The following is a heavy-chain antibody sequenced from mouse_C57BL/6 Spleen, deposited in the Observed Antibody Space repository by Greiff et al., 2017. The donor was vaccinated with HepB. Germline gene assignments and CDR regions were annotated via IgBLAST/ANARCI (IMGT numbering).Heavy chain of an antibody. CDR1: GFTFSSYT. Sequence: EVKVEESGGGLVKPGGSLKLSCAASGFTFSSYTMSWVRQTPGKRLEWVATISGGGGNTYYPDSVKGRFTISRDNAKNTLYLQMSSLRSEDTALYYCARLDYDYGAWFAYWGQGTLVTVSA. D-gene: IGHD2-4*01. CDR2: ISGGGGNT. J-gene: IGHJ3*01. CDR3: ARLDYDYGAWFAY. V-gene: IGHV5-9*01.